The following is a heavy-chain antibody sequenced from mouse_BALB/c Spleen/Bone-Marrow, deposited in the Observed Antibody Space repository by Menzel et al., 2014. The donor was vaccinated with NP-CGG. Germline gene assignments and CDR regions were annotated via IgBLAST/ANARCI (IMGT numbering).Heavy chain of an antibody. V-gene: IGHV2-9*02. J-gene: IGHJ4*01. D-gene: IGHD2-3*01. CDR3: ARDDDSYAMDY. Sequence: VMLVESGPGLVAPSQSLSITCTVSGFSLTSYSVHWVRQPPGKGLEWLGVTWAGGSTNYNSALMSRLSISKDNSKSQVFLKMSSLQTDDTAMFYCARDDDSYAMDYWGLGTSVSVSS. CDR2: TWAGGST. CDR1: GFSLTSYS.